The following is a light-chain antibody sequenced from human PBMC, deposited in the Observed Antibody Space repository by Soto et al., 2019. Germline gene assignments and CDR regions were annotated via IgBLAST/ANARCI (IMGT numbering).Light chain of an antibody. CDR3: QQLNSDPLT. CDR2: AAS. J-gene: IGKJ5*01. Sequence: DIQLTQSPSFLSASVGDRVTITCRASQGLSSDLAWYQQKPGKAPKLLIYAASTLQSGVPSRFSGSGSGTEFTLTISSLQPEDFATYYCQQLNSDPLTFGQGTRLEI. CDR1: QGLSSD. V-gene: IGKV1-9*01.